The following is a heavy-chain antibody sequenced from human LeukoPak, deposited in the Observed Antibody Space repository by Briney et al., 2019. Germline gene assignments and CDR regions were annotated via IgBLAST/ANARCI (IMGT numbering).Heavy chain of an antibody. D-gene: IGHD1-26*01. V-gene: IGHV3-30*18. Sequence: GSLRLSCAASGFTFSSYGMHWVRQAPGKGLEWVAVISYDGSNKYYADSVKGRFTISRDNSKNTLYLQMNSLRAEDTAVYYCAKALSQWELSYFDLWGRGTLVTVSS. CDR2: ISYDGSNK. CDR1: GFTFSSYG. J-gene: IGHJ2*01. CDR3: AKALSQWELSYFDL.